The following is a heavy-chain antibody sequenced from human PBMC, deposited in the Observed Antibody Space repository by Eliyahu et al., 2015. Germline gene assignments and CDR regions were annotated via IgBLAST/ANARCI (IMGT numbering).Heavy chain of an antibody. CDR2: LXWDDDK. V-gene: IGHV2-70*04. CDR3: AQCSGVSAVGPFEN. J-gene: IGHJ4*02. CDR1: GFSLXXSGMR. Sequence: QVTLKESGPALVKPTETLTLTCXFSGFSLXXSGMRVCWXRQPPGKXLEWLXHLXWDDDKFYNTSLKTRLTXSKDTSKNQVVLTVTNMDPVDTATYYCAQCSGVSAVGPFENWGQGTLVTVSS. D-gene: IGHD6-13*01.